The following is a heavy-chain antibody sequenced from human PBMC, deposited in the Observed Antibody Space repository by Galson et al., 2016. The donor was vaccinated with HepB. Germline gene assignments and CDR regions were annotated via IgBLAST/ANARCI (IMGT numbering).Heavy chain of an antibody. Sequence: SLRLSCAVSGFNSRDYGMHWVRQVPGKGLEWVSGILLGGGKAGYADSVKGRFTISRDDSQNTLYLQMGSLRADDTAVYYCARAASYGDYVGASGDAFDIWGQGTMVTVSS. V-gene: IGHV3-NL1*01. D-gene: IGHD4-17*01. CDR2: ILLGGGKA. J-gene: IGHJ3*02. CDR3: ARAASYGDYVGASGDAFDI. CDR1: GFNSRDYG.